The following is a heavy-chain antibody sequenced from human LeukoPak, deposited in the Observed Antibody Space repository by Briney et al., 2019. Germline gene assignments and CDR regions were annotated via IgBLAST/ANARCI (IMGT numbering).Heavy chain of an antibody. CDR3: ATIRDSSSWAFDY. CDR2: IKSKAGGGTP. Sequence: GGSLRLSCAASGFTFIGAWMSWVRRAPGKGLEWVGRIKSKAGGGTPDYAAPVKGRFTISRDDSQNTLYVQMDSLTTDDTAVYYCATIRDSSSWAFDYWGQGTLVTVSS. D-gene: IGHD6-13*01. V-gene: IGHV3-15*01. CDR1: GFTFIGAW. J-gene: IGHJ4*02.